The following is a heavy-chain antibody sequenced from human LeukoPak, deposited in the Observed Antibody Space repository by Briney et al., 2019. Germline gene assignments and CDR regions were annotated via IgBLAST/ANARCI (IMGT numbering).Heavy chain of an antibody. D-gene: IGHD6-13*01. J-gene: IGHJ4*02. Sequence: GTSLRLSCAASGFTFDDYAMHWVRQSPGKGLEWVSGISWNSGSIGYADSVKGRFTISRDNAKNSLYLQMNSLRAEDTALYYCAKALWSSSWLDYWGQGTLVTVSS. V-gene: IGHV3-9*01. CDR3: AKALWSSSWLDY. CDR2: ISWNSGSI. CDR1: GFTFDDYA.